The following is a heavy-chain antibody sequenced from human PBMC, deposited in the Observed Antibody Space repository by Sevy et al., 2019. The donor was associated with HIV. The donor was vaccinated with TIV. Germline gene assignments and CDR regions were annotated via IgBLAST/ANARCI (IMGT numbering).Heavy chain of an antibody. Sequence: KQSQTLSLTCAISGDSVSSNSAAWNWIRQSPSRGLEWLGRTYYTSKWNNNYAVSVKSRITINPDTSKNQFSLQLNSVTPEDTAVYYCVRGDTGDRRRSFDIWDQGTMVTVSS. D-gene: IGHD1-1*01. CDR3: VRGDTGDRRRSFDI. CDR2: TYYTSKWNN. J-gene: IGHJ3*02. CDR1: GDSVSSNSAA. V-gene: IGHV6-1*01.